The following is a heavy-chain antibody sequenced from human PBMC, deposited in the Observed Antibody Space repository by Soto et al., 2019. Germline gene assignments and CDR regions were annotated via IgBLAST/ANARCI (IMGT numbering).Heavy chain of an antibody. CDR2: INAGNGNT. D-gene: IGHD5-12*01. CDR1: GYSFTTYG. Sequence: QVQLVQSGTEEKKPGASVKISCKTSGYSFTTYGIHWVRQAPGQRLEWMGWINAGNGNTKYSQKFHDRDTITRDTSASTAYVDLSSMGSADTAVYYCARAQAGSAYDPLNYWGQGTLVTVSS. CDR3: ARAQAGSAYDPLNY. J-gene: IGHJ4*02. V-gene: IGHV1-3*05.